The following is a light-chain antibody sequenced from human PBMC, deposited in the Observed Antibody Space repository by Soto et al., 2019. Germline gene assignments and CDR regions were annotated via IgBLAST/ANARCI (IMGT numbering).Light chain of an antibody. V-gene: IGKV3-20*01. J-gene: IGKJ1*01. CDR2: GVS. CDR3: QHYGSSWLT. Sequence: EIVLTQSPGTLSLSPGERATLSCRASQSVSSSYLSWYQQKPGQTPRLLIYGVSRRATGIPDRFSGSGSGTDFTLTISRLEPEDFAVYYCQHYGSSWLTFGQGTKEEIK. CDR1: QSVSSSY.